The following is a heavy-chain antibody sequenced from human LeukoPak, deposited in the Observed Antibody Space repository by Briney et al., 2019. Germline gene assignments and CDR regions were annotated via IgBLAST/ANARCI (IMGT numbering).Heavy chain of an antibody. CDR2: IGTAGDT. CDR1: GFTFSSYD. Sequence: GGSLRLTCAASGFTFSSYDMHWVRQATGKGLEWVSAIGTAGDTYYPGSVKGRFTISRENAKNSLYLQMNSLRAGDTAVYYCARANRDGYNFDYWGQGTLVTVSS. CDR3: ARANRDGYNFDY. D-gene: IGHD5-24*01. V-gene: IGHV3-13*01. J-gene: IGHJ4*02.